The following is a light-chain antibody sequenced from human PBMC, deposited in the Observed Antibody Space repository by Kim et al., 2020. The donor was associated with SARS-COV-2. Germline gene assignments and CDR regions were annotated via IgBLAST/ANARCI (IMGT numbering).Light chain of an antibody. CDR3: CSYTTRKTWL. CDR2: DVS. V-gene: IGLV2-14*03. J-gene: IGLJ3*02. CDR1: SSDVGGHRY. Sequence: GQSITLSCTGTSSDVGGHRYVSWYQQYPGKAPTLVMFDVSNRPSGVSDRFSGSKSANTASLTISGLLPEDEAEYYCCSYTTRKTWLFGGGTKVTVL.